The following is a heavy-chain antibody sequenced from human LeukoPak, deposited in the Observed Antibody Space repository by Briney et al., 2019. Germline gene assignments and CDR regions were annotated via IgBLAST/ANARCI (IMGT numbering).Heavy chain of an antibody. CDR3: ARFDYDILAGYHNPLHY. D-gene: IGHD3-9*01. CDR1: GGSISSSSYY. Sequence: PSETLSLTCTASGGSISSSSYYWGWIRQPPGKGVEWIGSIYYSGSTYYNPSLKSRVTISVDTSKNQFSLKLSSVTAADTAVYYCARFDYDILAGYHNPLHYWGQGTLVTVSS. CDR2: IYYSGST. J-gene: IGHJ4*02. V-gene: IGHV4-39*01.